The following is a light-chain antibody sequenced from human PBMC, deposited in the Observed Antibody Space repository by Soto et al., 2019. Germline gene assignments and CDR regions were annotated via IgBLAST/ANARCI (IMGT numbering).Light chain of an antibody. CDR2: ENN. CDR3: GTWDSSLSAGV. J-gene: IGLJ3*02. Sequence: QSVLTQPPSVSAAPGQKVTISCSGSSSNIGSNYVSWYQQIPGTAPKLLIYENNKRPSEIPDRFSGSRSGTSVALDITGLQTGDEADYYCGTWDSSLSAGVFGGGTKVTVL. V-gene: IGLV1-51*02. CDR1: SSNIGSNY.